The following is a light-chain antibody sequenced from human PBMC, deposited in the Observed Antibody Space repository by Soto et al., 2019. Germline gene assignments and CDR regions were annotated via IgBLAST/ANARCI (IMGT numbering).Light chain of an antibody. CDR2: DAS. CDR3: QQYSNWPPWT. J-gene: IGKJ1*01. V-gene: IGKV3-15*01. Sequence: MTQTPATLSVSPGERATLSCRASQGDRNNLAWYQHKPGQAHRLLIYDASTRATGIPARFSGSGSGTDFTLTISSLQSEDFAVYYCQQYSNWPPWTFGQGTRVDIK. CDR1: QGDRNN.